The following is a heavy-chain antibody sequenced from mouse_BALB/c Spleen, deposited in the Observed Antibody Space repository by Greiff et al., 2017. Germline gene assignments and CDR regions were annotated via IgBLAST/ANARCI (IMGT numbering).Heavy chain of an antibody. V-gene: IGHV2-2*02. CDR2: IWSGGST. J-gene: IGHJ4*01. CDR3: ARRGYGSPYYYAMDY. Sequence: VKLMESGPGLVQPSQSLSITCTVSGFSLTSYGVHWVRQSPGKGLEWLGVIWSGGSTDYNAAFISRLSISKDNSKSQVFFKMNSLQANDTAIYYCARRGYGSPYYYAMDYWGQGTSVTVSS. CDR1: GFSLTSYG. D-gene: IGHD1-1*01.